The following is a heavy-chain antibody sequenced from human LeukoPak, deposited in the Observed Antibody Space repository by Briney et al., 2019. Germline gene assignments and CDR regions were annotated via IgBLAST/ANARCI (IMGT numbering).Heavy chain of an antibody. V-gene: IGHV1-69*05. D-gene: IGHD3-10*01. Sequence: SVKVSCKASGGTFSSYAISWVRQAPGQGLEWMGGIIPIFGTANYAQKFQGRVTMTTDTSTSTAYMELRSLRSDDTAVYYCATDGAGKYDWFDPWGQGTLVTVSS. J-gene: IGHJ5*02. CDR1: GGTFSSYA. CDR3: ATDGAGKYDWFDP. CDR2: IIPIFGTA.